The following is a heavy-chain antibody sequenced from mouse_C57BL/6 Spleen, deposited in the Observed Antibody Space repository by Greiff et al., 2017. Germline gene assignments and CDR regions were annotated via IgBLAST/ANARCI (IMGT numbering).Heavy chain of an antibody. CDR3: ASYGNSYYYAMDY. D-gene: IGHD2-1*01. V-gene: IGHV1-82*01. Sequence: QVQLQQPGAELVKPGASVKLSCKASGYAFSSSWMNWVKQRPGKGLEWIGRIYPGDGDTNYNGKFKGKATLTADKSSSTAYMQLSSLTSEDSAVYFCASYGNSYYYAMDYWGQGTSVTVSS. J-gene: IGHJ4*01. CDR1: GYAFSSSW. CDR2: IYPGDGDT.